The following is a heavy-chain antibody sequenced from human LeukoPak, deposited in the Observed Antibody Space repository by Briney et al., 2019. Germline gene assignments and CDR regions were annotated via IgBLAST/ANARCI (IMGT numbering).Heavy chain of an antibody. J-gene: IGHJ3*02. CDR1: GFTFSSYW. D-gene: IGHD3-3*01. V-gene: IGHV3-74*01. CDR3: AKDTGSPADAITMEDNAFDI. Sequence: PGGSLRLSCAASGFTFSSYWMHWVRQAPGKGLVWVSRINTDGSSTSYADSVKGRFTISRDNAKNSLDLQMESLRAEDTAVYYCAKDTGSPADAITMEDNAFDIWGQGTMVTVSS. CDR2: INTDGSST.